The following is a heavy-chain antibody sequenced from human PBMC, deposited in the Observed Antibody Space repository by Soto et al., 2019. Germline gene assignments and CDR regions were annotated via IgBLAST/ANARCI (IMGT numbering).Heavy chain of an antibody. D-gene: IGHD3-3*01. CDR2: IDPNGGST. CDR1: RYSFTSYF. J-gene: IGHJ4*02. V-gene: IGHV1-46*01. Sequence: PSVKVSCNASRYSFTSYFMHWVRQAAGQRTEWIGIIDPNGGSTSHAKKLQGRVTMTTDTSTSTVYVELSSLRSEDTDVYYCASLIGVDTLRDYWGQ. CDR3: ASLIGVDTLRDY.